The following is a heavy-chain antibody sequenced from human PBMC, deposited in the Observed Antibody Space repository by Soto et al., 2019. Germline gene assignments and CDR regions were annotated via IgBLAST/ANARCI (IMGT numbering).Heavy chain of an antibody. V-gene: IGHV4-59*08. Sequence: ETLSLTCTVSGGSISSYYWSWIRQPPGKGLEWIGYIYYSGSTNYNPSLKSRVTISVDTSKNQFSLKLSSVTAADTAVYYCARRLGGDYSSSFVDVCGKGTSVTVSS. CDR1: GGSISSYY. CDR2: IYYSGST. D-gene: IGHD4-17*01. CDR3: ARRLGGDYSSSFVDV. J-gene: IGHJ6*04.